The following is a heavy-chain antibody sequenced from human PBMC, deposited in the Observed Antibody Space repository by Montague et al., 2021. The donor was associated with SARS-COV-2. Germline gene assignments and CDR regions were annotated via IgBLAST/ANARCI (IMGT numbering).Heavy chain of an antibody. CDR3: ARQGGPAGKHWFDP. CDR2: IHHSGTT. CDR1: GGSVSGTSYY. Sequence: SETLSLTCTVSGGSVSGTSYYWAWIRQPPGKGLEWIVNIHHSGTTFYNLSLKSRVTISVDTSKNEVSLKLNSVTAADTAVYYCARQGGPAGKHWFDPWGQGTLVTVFS. V-gene: IGHV4-39*01. D-gene: IGHD2-2*01. J-gene: IGHJ5*02.